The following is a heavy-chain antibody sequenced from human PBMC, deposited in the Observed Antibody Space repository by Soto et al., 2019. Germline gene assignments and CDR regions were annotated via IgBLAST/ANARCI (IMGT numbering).Heavy chain of an antibody. CDR3: ARLEGIAAPSGGGYDY. V-gene: IGHV4-39*01. Sequence: QLQLQESGPGLVKPSETLSLTCTVSGGSISSSSYYWGWIRQPPGKGLEWIGSIYYSGSTYYNPSLKSRVTISVDTSKNQFSLKLSSVTAADTAVYYCARLEGIAAPSGGGYDYWGQGTLVTVSS. CDR1: GGSISSSSYY. J-gene: IGHJ4*02. CDR2: IYYSGST. D-gene: IGHD6-13*01.